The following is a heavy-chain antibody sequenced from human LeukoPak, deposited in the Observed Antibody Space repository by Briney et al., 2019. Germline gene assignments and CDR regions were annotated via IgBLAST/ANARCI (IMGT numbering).Heavy chain of an antibody. CDR3: ARVIGEQWLVQEYYYYMDV. CDR2: IYYSGST. V-gene: IGHV4-59*01. D-gene: IGHD6-19*01. Sequence: PSETLSLTCTVSGGSISSYYWSWIRQPPGKGLEWIGYIYYSGSTNYNPSLKSRVTISVDTSKNQFSLKLSSVTAADTAVYYCARVIGEQWLVQEYYYYMDVWGKGTTVTISS. J-gene: IGHJ6*03. CDR1: GGSISSYY.